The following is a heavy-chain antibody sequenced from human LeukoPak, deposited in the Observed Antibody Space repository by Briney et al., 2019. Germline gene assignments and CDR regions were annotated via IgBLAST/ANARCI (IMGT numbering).Heavy chain of an antibody. CDR1: GYTFTYYY. J-gene: IGHJ6*02. D-gene: IGHD2-2*03. CDR2: INPNSGDT. CDR3: ARAWIGNDCYYGINV. Sequence: AGVQVTCKASGYTFTYYYLHWLRQAPGQGLEWVGCINPNSGDTDFAQKFHGRVTITIATPIRTAYMYLSRLRSDDMAVYYCARAWIGNDCYYGINVWGQETTVTVSS. V-gene: IGHV1-2*02.